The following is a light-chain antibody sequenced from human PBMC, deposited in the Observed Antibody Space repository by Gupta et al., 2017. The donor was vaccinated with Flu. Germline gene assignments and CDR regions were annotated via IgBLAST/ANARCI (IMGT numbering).Light chain of an antibody. CDR1: TSKLGGNN. CDR2: YDN. J-gene: IGLJ3*02. CDR3: AAADTSRDSWV. V-gene: IGLV1-44*01. Sequence: VTSSCSATTSKLGGNNVRCYHQPPGTAPNLLIYYDNQRASAAPARFSASKSGTTATMTTSGLQAEDEADYYCAAADTSRDSWVFGGGTKLTVL.